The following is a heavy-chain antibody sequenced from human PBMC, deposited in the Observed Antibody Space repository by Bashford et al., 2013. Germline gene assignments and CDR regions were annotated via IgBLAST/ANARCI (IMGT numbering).Heavy chain of an antibody. D-gene: IGHD6-19*01. CDR2: LVVVVVPI. J-gene: IGHJ4*02. Sequence: GALRLSCAASGFNFSDYYMSWIRRLQEGAGWGFHTLVVVVVPIYYADSVKGRFTISRDNAKNSLYLQMNSLRAEDTAVYYCARAATVAGPFDYWGQGTLVTVSS. V-gene: IGHV3-11*01. CDR1: GFNFSDYY. CDR3: ARAATVAGPFDY.